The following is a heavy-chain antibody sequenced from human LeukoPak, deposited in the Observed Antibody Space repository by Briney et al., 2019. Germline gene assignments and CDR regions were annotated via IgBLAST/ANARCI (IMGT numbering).Heavy chain of an antibody. CDR1: GFTFSSYA. V-gene: IGHV3-64*01. Sequence: GGSLRLSCAASGFTFSSYAMHWVRQAPGKGLEYVSAISSNGGSTYYANSVKGRFTISRDNSKNTLYLQMNSLRPEDTAVYYCAKRMGPSIAATDLDYWGQGTLVTVSS. D-gene: IGHD6-13*01. CDR3: AKRMGPSIAATDLDY. CDR2: ISSNGGST. J-gene: IGHJ4*02.